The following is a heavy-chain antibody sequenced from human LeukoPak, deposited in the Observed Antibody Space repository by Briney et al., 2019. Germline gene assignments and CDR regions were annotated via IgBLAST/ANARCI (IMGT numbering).Heavy chain of an antibody. Sequence: SETLSLTCTVSGVSISSYYWSWIRQAAGKGLEWFGCINTSGNTNYNPSLKSRVSLSVATSKDQFSLKLSSVTAADTAVYYCARIYCDGGGCYWFDPWGQGTLVTVSS. CDR1: GVSISSYY. V-gene: IGHV4-4*07. CDR3: ARIYCDGGGCYWFDP. D-gene: IGHD2-15*01. J-gene: IGHJ5*02. CDR2: INTSGNT.